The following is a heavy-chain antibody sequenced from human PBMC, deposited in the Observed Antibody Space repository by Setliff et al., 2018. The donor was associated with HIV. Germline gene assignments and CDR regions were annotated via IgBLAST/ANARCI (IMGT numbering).Heavy chain of an antibody. CDR3: ARQFGSGYYFDY. CDR1: GGSISSSTHY. Sequence: SETLSLTCTVSGGSISSSTHYWGWFRQPPGKGLEWIGSIYYSGSTYYNPSLKSRVTISGDTSKNQFSLKLSSVTAADTAVFYCARQFGSGYYFDYWGQATLVTVSS. D-gene: IGHD3-22*01. J-gene: IGHJ4*02. V-gene: IGHV4-39*01. CDR2: IYYSGST.